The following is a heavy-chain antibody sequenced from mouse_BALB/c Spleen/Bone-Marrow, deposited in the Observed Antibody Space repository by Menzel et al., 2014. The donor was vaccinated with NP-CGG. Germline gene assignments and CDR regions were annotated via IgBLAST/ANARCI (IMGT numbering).Heavy chain of an antibody. D-gene: IGHD4-1*01. J-gene: IGHJ2*01. CDR3: ATLTGTFDY. Sequence: EVQLQESGAELVKPGASVKLSCTASGFNIKDTYMNWVKQRAEQGLEWIGRIDPANGYTEYDPKFQGKAIIIADTSSNTAYLQLGSLTSEDTAVYYCATLTGTFDYWPQGTTLTVSS. V-gene: IGHV14-3*02. CDR2: IDPANGYT. CDR1: GFNIKDTY.